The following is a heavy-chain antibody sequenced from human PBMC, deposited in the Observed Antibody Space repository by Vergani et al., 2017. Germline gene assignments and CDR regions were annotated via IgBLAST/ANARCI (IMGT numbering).Heavy chain of an antibody. D-gene: IGHD2-2*01. CDR3: AKVGLVVPAARGYFDY. CDR1: GFTFSSYA. Sequence: EVQLVESGGGLVQPGGSLRLSCAASGFTFSSYAMSWVRQAPGKGLEWVSAISGSGGSTYYADSVKGRFTISRDNSKNTLYLQMNSLRAEDTAVYYCAKVGLVVPAARGYFDYWGQGTLVTVSS. J-gene: IGHJ4*02. V-gene: IGHV3-23*04. CDR2: ISGSGGST.